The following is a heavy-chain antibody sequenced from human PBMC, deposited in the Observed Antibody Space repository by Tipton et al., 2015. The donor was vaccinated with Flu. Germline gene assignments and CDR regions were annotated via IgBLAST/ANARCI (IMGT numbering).Heavy chain of an antibody. V-gene: IGHV3-7*01. J-gene: IGHJ4*02. Sequence: QLVQSGGGLVQPGGSLRLSCAASGFSFSNSWMDWVRQTPGKGLEWVSNIKQDGSEKYYVDSVKGRFTISRDNAKNSLYLEMNSLRAEDTAVYYCSRPNRWCLWCPNYFDYWGQGTLVTVSS. CDR2: IKQDGSEK. D-gene: IGHD2-21*01. CDR1: GFSFSNSW. CDR3: SRPNRWCLWCPNYFDY.